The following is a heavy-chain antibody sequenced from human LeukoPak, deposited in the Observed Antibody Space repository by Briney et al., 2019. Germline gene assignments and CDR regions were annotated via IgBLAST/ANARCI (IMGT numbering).Heavy chain of an antibody. J-gene: IGHJ4*02. D-gene: IGHD3-22*01. CDR3: AKGSYYDSSGSFYFDY. V-gene: IGHV3-23*01. Sequence: PGGSLRLSCAASGPTFSSYAMSWVRQAPGKGLEWVSGISGSGDNTYYADSVKGRFTISRDNSKNTLYVQVNSLGTEDTAAYYCAKGSYYDSSGSFYFDYWGQGTLVTVFS. CDR2: ISGSGDNT. CDR1: GPTFSSYA.